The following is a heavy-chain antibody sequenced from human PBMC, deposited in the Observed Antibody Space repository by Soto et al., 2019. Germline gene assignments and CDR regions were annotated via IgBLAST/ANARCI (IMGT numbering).Heavy chain of an antibody. J-gene: IGHJ4*02. CDR1: GGSISSGDYY. CDR2: IYYSGST. D-gene: IGHD1-26*01. V-gene: IGHV4-30-4*01. Sequence: PSETLSLTCTVSGGSISSGDYYWSWIRQPPGKGLEWIGYIYYSGSTYYNPSLKSRVTISVDTSKNQFSLKLSSVTAADTAVYYCARRLGGSYFDYWGQGTLVTVSS. CDR3: ARRLGGSYFDY.